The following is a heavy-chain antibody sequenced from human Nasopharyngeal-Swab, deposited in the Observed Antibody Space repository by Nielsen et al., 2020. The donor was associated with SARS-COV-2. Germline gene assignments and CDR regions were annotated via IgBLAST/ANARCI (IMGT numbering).Heavy chain of an antibody. CDR2: IKSKTDGGTT. CDR3: TTGRYSSGWRGKTCYFDY. Sequence: VRQMPGKGLEWVGRIKSKTDGGTTDYAAPVKGRFTISRDDSKNTLYLQMNSLKTEDTAVYYCTTGRYSSGWRGKTCYFDYWGQGTLVTVSS. J-gene: IGHJ4*02. D-gene: IGHD6-19*01. V-gene: IGHV3-15*01.